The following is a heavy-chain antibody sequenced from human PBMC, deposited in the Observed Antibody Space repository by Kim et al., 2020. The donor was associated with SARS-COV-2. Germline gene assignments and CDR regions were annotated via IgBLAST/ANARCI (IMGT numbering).Heavy chain of an antibody. V-gene: IGHV4-34*01. Sequence: SETLSLTCAVYGGSFSGYYWSWIRQSPRKGLEWIGEINHSGSTNYNPSLKSRVTISVDTSNNQFSLRLSSVTAADTAVYYCARGGSVRGWFDPWGQGTLVTVSS. D-gene: IGHD3-16*01. J-gene: IGHJ5*02. CDR2: INHSGST. CDR1: GGSFSGYY. CDR3: ARGGSVRGWFDP.